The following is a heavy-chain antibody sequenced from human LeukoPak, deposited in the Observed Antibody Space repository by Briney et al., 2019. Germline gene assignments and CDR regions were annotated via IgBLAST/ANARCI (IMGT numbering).Heavy chain of an antibody. V-gene: IGHV1-46*01. D-gene: IGHD5-18*01. CDR1: GYSFTSYY. J-gene: IGHJ4*02. Sequence: ASVKVSCKASGYSFTSYYMHWVRQAPGQGLEWMGIINPSGGSTSYAQKFQGRVTMTTDTSTSTAYMELRSLRSDDTAVYYCARDGLDTAMENDYWGQGTLVTVSS. CDR2: INPSGGST. CDR3: ARDGLDTAMENDY.